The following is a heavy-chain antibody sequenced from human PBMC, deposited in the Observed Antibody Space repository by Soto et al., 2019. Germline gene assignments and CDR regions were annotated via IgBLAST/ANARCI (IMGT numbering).Heavy chain of an antibody. CDR2: IYYRGST. Sequence: PSETLSLSCTVSGGSISSYYWSWIRQPPGKGLEWIGYIYYRGSTNYNPSLKSRVTIAVDTSKNQFSLKLSSVTAADTAVYYCARDFSTRITMVRGVTSNWFDPWGQGTLVTVFS. CDR3: ARDFSTRITMVRGVTSNWFDP. J-gene: IGHJ5*02. D-gene: IGHD3-10*01. CDR1: GGSISSYY. V-gene: IGHV4-59*01.